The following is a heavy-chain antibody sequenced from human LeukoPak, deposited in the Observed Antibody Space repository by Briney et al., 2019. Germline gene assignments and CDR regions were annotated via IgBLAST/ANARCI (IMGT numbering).Heavy chain of an antibody. CDR2: INNDGSST. Sequence: PGGSLRLSCAASGFTFNSYWMHWVRQAPGKGPVWVSRINNDGSSTRYADSVKGRFTISRDNAKDTLYLQMTSLRAEDTAVYYCARSHYYDSSGSFYYYYGLDVWGQGTTVTVSS. D-gene: IGHD3-22*01. CDR1: GFTFNSYW. J-gene: IGHJ6*02. V-gene: IGHV3-74*01. CDR3: ARSHYYDSSGSFYYYYGLDV.